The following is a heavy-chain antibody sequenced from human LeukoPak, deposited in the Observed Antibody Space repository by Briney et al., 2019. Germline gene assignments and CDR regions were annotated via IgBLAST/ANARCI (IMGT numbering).Heavy chain of an antibody. CDR3: ASEARGY. CDR2: ISWNSGSI. J-gene: IGHJ4*02. CDR1: GFTFDDYA. D-gene: IGHD3-10*01. V-gene: IGHV3-9*01. Sequence: PGGSLRLSCAASGFTFDDYAMHWVRQAPGKGLEWVSGISWNSGSIGYADSVKGRFTISRDNAKNSLYLQMNSLRAEDTAVYYCASEARGYWGQGTLVTVSS.